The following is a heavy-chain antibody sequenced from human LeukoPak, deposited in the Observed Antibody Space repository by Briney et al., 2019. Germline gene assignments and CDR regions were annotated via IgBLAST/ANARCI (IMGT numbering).Heavy chain of an antibody. V-gene: IGHV4-39*01. Sequence: SETLSLTCAVYGGSFSSYYWGWIRQPPGKGLEWIGSIYYSGSTYYNPSLKSRVTISVDTSKNQFSLKLSSVTAADTAVYYCADGRVSYYYGMDVWGQGTTVTVSS. CDR3: ADGRVSYYYGMDV. CDR1: GGSFSSYY. D-gene: IGHD5-24*01. J-gene: IGHJ6*02. CDR2: IYYSGST.